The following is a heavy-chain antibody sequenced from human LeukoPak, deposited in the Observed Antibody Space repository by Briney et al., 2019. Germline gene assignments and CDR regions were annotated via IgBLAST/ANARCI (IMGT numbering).Heavy chain of an antibody. Sequence: PGGSLRLSCAASGFTFSSYGMHWVRQAPGKGLGWVAFIRYDGSNKYYADSVKGRLTISRDNSKNTLYLQMNSLRAEDTAVYYCAKCERVPAAYYYYYYMDVWGKGTTVTVSS. D-gene: IGHD2-2*01. CDR1: GFTFSSYG. V-gene: IGHV3-30*02. CDR3: AKCERVPAAYYYYYYMDV. J-gene: IGHJ6*03. CDR2: IRYDGSNK.